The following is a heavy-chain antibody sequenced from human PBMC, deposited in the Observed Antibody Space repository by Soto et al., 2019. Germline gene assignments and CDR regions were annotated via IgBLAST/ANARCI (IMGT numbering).Heavy chain of an antibody. D-gene: IGHD5-18*01. Sequence: PGGSLRLSCAASGFGFDAYGIHWVRRAPGKGLEWVAVITYDGSHQYYRDSVKGRFTISRDNVRKTMFLQMDNLQPEDTAMYFCARGSQYNYGPLAYFDYWGQGTLVTV. V-gene: IGHV3-30*03. CDR2: ITYDGSHQ. CDR3: ARGSQYNYGPLAYFDY. J-gene: IGHJ4*02. CDR1: GFGFDAYG.